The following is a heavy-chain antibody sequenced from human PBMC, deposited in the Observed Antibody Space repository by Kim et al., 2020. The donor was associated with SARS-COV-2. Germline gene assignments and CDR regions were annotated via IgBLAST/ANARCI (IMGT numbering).Heavy chain of an antibody. Sequence: SETLSLTCSVSGGSIGRFYWSWIRQPPGKGLEWIADVFNVGITNYNPTLQSRVTISVDTSKNQVSLRLSSVTAADTATYYCARHLTESEIYYKLAYWGQG. J-gene: IGHJ4*02. D-gene: IGHD3-10*01. V-gene: IGHV4-59*08. CDR3: ARHLTESEIYYKLAY. CDR1: GGSIGRFY. CDR2: VFNVGIT.